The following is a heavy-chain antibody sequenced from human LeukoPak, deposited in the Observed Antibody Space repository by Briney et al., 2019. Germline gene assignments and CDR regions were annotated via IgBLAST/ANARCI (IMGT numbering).Heavy chain of an antibody. CDR1: GGTFSSYA. V-gene: IGHV1-69*06. D-gene: IGHD5-18*01. CDR3: ARGGYSYGLGYMDV. Sequence: ASVKVSCKASGGTFSSYAISWVRQAPGQGLEWMGGIIPIFGTANYAQKFQGRVTITADKSTSTAYMELSSLRSEDTAVYYCARGGYSYGLGYMDVWGKGTTVTISS. CDR2: IIPIFGTA. J-gene: IGHJ6*03.